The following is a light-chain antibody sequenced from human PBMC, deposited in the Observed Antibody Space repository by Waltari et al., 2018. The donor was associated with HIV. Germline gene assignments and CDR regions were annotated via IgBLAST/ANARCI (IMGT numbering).Light chain of an antibody. J-gene: IGLJ1*01. CDR3: QSADSSDTFV. V-gene: IGLV3-25*03. CDR1: ALPKQY. Sequence: SYELTQPPSVSVSPGQTARITCSGDALPKQYAYWYQQKPGQAPILGIYKDSERPSGIPERFSGSSSGTTVTLTISGVQAEDEADYYCQSADSSDTFVFGSGTKVTVL. CDR2: KDS.